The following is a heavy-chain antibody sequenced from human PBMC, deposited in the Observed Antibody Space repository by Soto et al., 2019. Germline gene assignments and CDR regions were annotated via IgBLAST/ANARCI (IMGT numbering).Heavy chain of an antibody. CDR1: GGSISSGGYY. CDR3: ARGSGSYYGDAFDI. J-gene: IGHJ3*02. CDR2: IYYSGST. V-gene: IGHV4-31*03. Sequence: QVQLQESGPGLVKPSQTLSLTCTVSGGSISSGGYYWSWIRQHPGKGLEWIGYIYYSGSTYYNPSLMSRVTRSVDTSKNQFSLKLSSVTAADTAVYYCARGSGSYYGDAFDIWGQGTMVTVSS. D-gene: IGHD1-26*01.